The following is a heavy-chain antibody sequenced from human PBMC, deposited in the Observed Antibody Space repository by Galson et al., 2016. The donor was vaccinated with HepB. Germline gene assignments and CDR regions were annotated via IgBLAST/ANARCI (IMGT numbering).Heavy chain of an antibody. CDR1: GFTFSNYN. J-gene: IGHJ4*02. Sequence: SLRLSCAVSGFTFSNYNMNWVRQAPGKGPEWVSFISTSGDFRYYADSVKGRFTISRDNAKNSLYLQMNYLRVEDTALYYCAKDPFRDDEQWGQGTLVTV. CDR3: AKDPFRDDEQ. V-gene: IGHV3-21*01. D-gene: IGHD1-1*01. CDR2: ISTSGDFR.